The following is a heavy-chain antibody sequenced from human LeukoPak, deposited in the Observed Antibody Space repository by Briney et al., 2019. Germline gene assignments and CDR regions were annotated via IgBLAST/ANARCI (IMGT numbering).Heavy chain of an antibody. CDR1: GFTLSRYW. J-gene: IGHJ4*02. CDR2: INQDGSEK. D-gene: IGHD2-2*01. CDR3: ARAYQTDY. Sequence: GGSLRLSCAASGFTLSRYWMSWVRQAPGKGLEWVANINQDGSEKNYVDSVKGRFTISRDNAKNSLYLQMNSLRAEDTAVYSCARAYQTDYWGQGTLVTVSS. V-gene: IGHV3-7*05.